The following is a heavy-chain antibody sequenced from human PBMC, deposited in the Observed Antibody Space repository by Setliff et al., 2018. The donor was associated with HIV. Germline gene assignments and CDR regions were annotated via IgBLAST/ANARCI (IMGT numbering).Heavy chain of an antibody. J-gene: IGHJ6*03. D-gene: IGHD3-16*01. CDR3: ARGGYYYYYYYMDV. CDR2: IGAVGGPT. CDR1: GFTFSSYA. Sequence: PGGSLRLSCAASGFTFSSYAMGWVRQAPGKGLEWVSTIGAVGGPTHYADSAKGRFTISRDNAKNSLYLQMNSLRAEDTAVYYCARGGYYYYYYYMDVWGKGTTVTVSS. V-gene: IGHV3-21*01.